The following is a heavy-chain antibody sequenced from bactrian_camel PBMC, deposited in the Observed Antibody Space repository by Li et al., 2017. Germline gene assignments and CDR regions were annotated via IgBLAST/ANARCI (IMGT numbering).Heavy chain of an antibody. J-gene: IGHJ5*01. Sequence: QVQLVESGGGLVEVGGSLRLSCVTSGYHRKRNCIGWFREAPGKEREGVAVIDSDGDAVYADSVKGRFTISKDSAKNTVYLQMNSLKVEDTAMYYCATRRYCTSMSPAAFGYWGQ. CDR2: IDSDGDA. V-gene: IGHV3S53*01. D-gene: IGHD1*01. CDR1: GYHRKRNC. CDR3: ATRRYCTSMSPAAFGY.